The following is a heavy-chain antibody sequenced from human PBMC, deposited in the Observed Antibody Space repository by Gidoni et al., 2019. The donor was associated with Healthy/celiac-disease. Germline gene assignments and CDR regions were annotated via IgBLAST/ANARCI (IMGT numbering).Heavy chain of an antibody. Sequence: QVQLQESGPGLVKPSETLSLTCAVSGSSISSGYYWGWIRQPPGKGLEWIGSIYHSGSTYYNPSLKSRVTISVDTSKNQFSLKLSSVTAADTAVYYCAREGAGVAGIVDYWGQGTLVTVSS. D-gene: IGHD6-19*01. J-gene: IGHJ4*02. CDR1: GSSISSGYY. CDR2: IYHSGST. CDR3: AREGAGVAGIVDY. V-gene: IGHV4-38-2*02.